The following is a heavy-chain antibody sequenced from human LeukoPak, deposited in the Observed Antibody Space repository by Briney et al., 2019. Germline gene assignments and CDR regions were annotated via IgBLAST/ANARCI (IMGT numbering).Heavy chain of an antibody. Sequence: PGGSLRLSCAASGFTFSSFEMNWVRQAPGKGLEWVSYISNSGRTIYYADSVQGRFTISRDNAKNSLYLQMNSLRAEDTAAYYCAREGGATVMRDAFDIWGQGTMVTVSS. D-gene: IGHD1-26*01. CDR1: GFTFSSFE. V-gene: IGHV3-48*03. CDR3: AREGGATVMRDAFDI. J-gene: IGHJ3*02. CDR2: ISNSGRTI.